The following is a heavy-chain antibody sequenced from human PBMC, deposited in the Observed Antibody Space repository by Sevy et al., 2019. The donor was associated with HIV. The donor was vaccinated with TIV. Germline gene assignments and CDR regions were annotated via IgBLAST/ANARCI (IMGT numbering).Heavy chain of an antibody. Sequence: GGSLRLSCVASGFTFSNYAMNWVRRAPGKGLEWVSILFGGGDGTDYADSVKGRFTISRDNSKDTVYLQLSSLRADDTAVYYCAGALYDSSGSFDALDIWGQGTMVTVSS. CDR3: AGALYDSSGSFDALDI. V-gene: IGHV3-23*01. CDR1: GFTFSNYA. D-gene: IGHD3-22*01. J-gene: IGHJ3*02. CDR2: LFGGGDGT.